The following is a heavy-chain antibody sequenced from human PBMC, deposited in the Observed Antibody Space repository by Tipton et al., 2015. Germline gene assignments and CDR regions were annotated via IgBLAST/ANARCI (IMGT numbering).Heavy chain of an antibody. CDR2: ISAFGRTI. D-gene: IGHD6-6*01. Sequence: SLRLSCVASGFFFENCAIHWVRQAPGKGLEWVSGISAFGRTIGYAASVKGRFTISRDDSKQSLYLKMNNLTTDDTALYYCVKDIAATTQLGLDYWGQGTLVTVSS. V-gene: IGHV3-9*01. J-gene: IGHJ4*02. CDR1: GFFFENCA. CDR3: VKDIAATTQLGLDY.